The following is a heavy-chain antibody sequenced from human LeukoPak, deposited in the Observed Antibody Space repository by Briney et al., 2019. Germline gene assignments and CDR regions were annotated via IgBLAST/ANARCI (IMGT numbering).Heavy chain of an antibody. J-gene: IGHJ4*02. CDR1: GGSFSSGGYY. V-gene: IGHV4-31*11. CDR2: IYYSGST. CDR3: ARGKYCSSTSCYGPFDY. Sequence: PSETLSLTCAVYGGSFSSGGYYWSWIRQHPGKGLEWIGYIYYSGSTYYNPSLKSRVTISVDTSKNQFSLKLSSVTAADTAVYYCARGKYCSSTSCYGPFDYWGQGTLVTVSS. D-gene: IGHD2-2*01.